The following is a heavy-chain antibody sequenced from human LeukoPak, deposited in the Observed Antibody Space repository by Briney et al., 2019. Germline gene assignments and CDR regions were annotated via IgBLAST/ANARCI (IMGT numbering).Heavy chain of an antibody. Sequence: GGSLRLSCAASGFTFSTFAMIWVRQAPGKGLEWVSAISGSGGSTYYADSVKGRFTISRDNSKNTLYLQMNSLRAEDTAVYYCAKGGYSIAAYYYYYYMDVWGKGTTVTVSS. CDR3: AKGGYSIAAYYYYYYMDV. CDR1: GFTFSTFA. D-gene: IGHD6-25*01. V-gene: IGHV3-23*01. J-gene: IGHJ6*03. CDR2: ISGSGGST.